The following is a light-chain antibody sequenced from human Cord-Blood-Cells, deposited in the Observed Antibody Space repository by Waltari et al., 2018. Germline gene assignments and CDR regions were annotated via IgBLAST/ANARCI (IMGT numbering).Light chain of an antibody. CDR2: YKSDSDK. J-gene: IGLJ3*02. CDR3: MIWHSSAWV. Sequence: QAVLTQPSSLSASPGASASLTCTLRSGINVGTYRIYWYQQKPGSPPQYLLRYKSDSDKQPGSGVPSRFSGSKDASANAGILLISWLQSEDEADYYCMIWHSSAWVFGGGTKLTVL. V-gene: IGLV5-45*02. CDR1: SGINVGTYR.